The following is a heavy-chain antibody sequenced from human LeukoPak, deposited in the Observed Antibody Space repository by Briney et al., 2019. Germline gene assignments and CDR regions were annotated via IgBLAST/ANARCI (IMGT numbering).Heavy chain of an antibody. Sequence: QSGGSLRLSCAASGFTFSSYAMSWVRQAPGKGLEWVSTISGSGVGTYYADSVKGRFTISRDNFKNTLYLQMNSLRAEDTAVYYCAKNNWNDMPFVDDWGQGTLVTVSS. CDR2: ISGSGVGT. CDR3: AKNNWNDMPFVDD. D-gene: IGHD1-20*01. CDR1: GFTFSSYA. V-gene: IGHV3-23*01. J-gene: IGHJ4*02.